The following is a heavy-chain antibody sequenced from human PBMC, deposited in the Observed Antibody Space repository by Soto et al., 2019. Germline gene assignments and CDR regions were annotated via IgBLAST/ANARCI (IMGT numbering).Heavy chain of an antibody. J-gene: IGHJ4*02. D-gene: IGHD3-16*01. CDR2: ISGTDGGA. V-gene: IGHV3-23*01. CDR3: ASGGLHAYTNGGLSYFHS. CDR1: ELSSSNHA. Sequence: EVHLLESGGGLVQPGGSLRLSCAASELSSSNHAMTWVRQAPGKGLEWVSGISGTDGGAYYADSVKGRFTISRDNSRSTLSLQMNSLRVEDTAVYYCASGGLHAYTNGGLSYFHSWGQGTLVTVSS.